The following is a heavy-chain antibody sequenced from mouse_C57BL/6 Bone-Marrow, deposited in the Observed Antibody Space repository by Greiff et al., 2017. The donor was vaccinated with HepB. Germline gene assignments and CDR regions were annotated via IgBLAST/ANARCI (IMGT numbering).Heavy chain of an antibody. CDR1: GYTFTSYW. V-gene: IGHV1-7*01. CDR3: ARRGSLRYFDV. CDR2: INPSSGYT. Sequence: VQLQQSGAELAKPGASVKLSCKASGYTFTSYWMHWVKQRPGQGLEWIGYINPSSGYTKYNQKFKDKATFTADKSSSTAYMQLSSLAYEDSAVYYCARRGSLRYFDVWGTGTTVTVSS. J-gene: IGHJ1*03. D-gene: IGHD1-1*01.